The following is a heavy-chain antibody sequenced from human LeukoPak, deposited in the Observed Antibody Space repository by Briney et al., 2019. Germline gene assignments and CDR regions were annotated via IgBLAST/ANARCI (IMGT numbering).Heavy chain of an antibody. D-gene: IGHD3-10*01. J-gene: IGHJ5*02. Sequence: PSETLSLTCTVSGGSISRTTYYWGWIRQPPGKGLEWIGSVYDSGTTYYSPSLRSRVTIFVDTSKNQFSLKLSSVIATDTAVYYCARQSRKFGEFSPSGWFDPWGQGTLVTVSS. V-gene: IGHV4-39*01. CDR3: ARQSRKFGEFSPSGWFDP. CDR1: GGSISRTTYY. CDR2: VYDSGTT.